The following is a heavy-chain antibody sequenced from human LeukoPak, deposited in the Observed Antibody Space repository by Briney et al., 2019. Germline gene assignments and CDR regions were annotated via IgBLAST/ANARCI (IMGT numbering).Heavy chain of an antibody. CDR1: GFTFSSYA. Sequence: GGSLRLSCAASGFTFSSYAMSWVRQAPGKGLEWVSAISGSGGSTYYADSVKGRFTISRDNSKNTLYLQMNSLRAGDTAVYYCAKIRAPSPYTTVTTYYFDYWGQGTLVTVSS. CDR2: ISGSGGST. V-gene: IGHV3-23*01. D-gene: IGHD4-17*01. J-gene: IGHJ4*02. CDR3: AKIRAPSPYTTVTTYYFDY.